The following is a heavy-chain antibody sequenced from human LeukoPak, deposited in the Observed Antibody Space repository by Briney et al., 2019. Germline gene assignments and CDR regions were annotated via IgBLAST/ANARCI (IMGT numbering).Heavy chain of an antibody. D-gene: IGHD3-3*01. Sequence: GGSLRLSCAASGFTFSSYGMHWVRQAPGKGLEWVSAISGSGGSTNYADSVKGRFIISRDNSKNTLYLQMNSLRAEDTAVYYCARDGMDYDFWSGYYSFAFDIWGQGTMVTVSS. CDR2: ISGSGGST. CDR1: GFTFSSYG. V-gene: IGHV3-23*01. CDR3: ARDGMDYDFWSGYYSFAFDI. J-gene: IGHJ3*02.